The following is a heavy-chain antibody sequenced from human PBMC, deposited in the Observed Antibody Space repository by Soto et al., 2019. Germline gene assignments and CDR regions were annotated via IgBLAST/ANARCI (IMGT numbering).Heavy chain of an antibody. V-gene: IGHV3-23*01. D-gene: IGHD2-2*01. CDR3: AKAPLRRYCSSTSCPLDY. Sequence: EVQLLASGGGLVQPGGSLRLSCAASGFTFSSNGMNWVRQAPGKGLEWVSGISDSGGSTYYADSVKGRFTISRDNSKNTLYLQMNSLRAEETAVYYCAKAPLRRYCSSTSCPLDYWGQGTLVTVSS. J-gene: IGHJ4*02. CDR1: GFTFSSNG. CDR2: ISDSGGST.